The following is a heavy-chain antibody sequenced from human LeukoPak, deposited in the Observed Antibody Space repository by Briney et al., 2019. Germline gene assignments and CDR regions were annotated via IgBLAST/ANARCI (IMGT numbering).Heavy chain of an antibody. CDR2: IRYDGSNK. CDR1: GFTFSSYG. CDR3: AKDRGYYDSSYMDV. Sequence: QAGGSLRLSCAASGFTFSSYGMHWVRQAPGKGLEWVAFIRYDGSNKYYADSVKGRFTISRDNSKNTLYLQMNSLRAEDTAVYYCAKDRGYYDSSYMDVWGKGTTVTISS. J-gene: IGHJ6*03. V-gene: IGHV3-30*02. D-gene: IGHD3-22*01.